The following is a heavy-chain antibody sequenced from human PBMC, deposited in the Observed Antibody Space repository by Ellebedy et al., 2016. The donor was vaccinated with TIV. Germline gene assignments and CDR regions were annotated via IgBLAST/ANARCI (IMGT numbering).Heavy chain of an antibody. CDR3: TRGPDDAKTGF. D-gene: IGHD1-1*01. Sequence: SETLSLXCAVYGVSFSGYSWSWIRQSPGKGLEWIGEINHSGITAYNPSLRSRVTISVDTSKNQFSLHLSSVTAADAALYYCTRGPDDAKTGFWGQGTLVTVSS. CDR2: INHSGIT. J-gene: IGHJ4*02. CDR1: GVSFSGYS. V-gene: IGHV4-34*01.